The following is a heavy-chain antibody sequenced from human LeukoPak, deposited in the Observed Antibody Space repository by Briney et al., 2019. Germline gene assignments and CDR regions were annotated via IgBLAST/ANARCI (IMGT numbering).Heavy chain of an antibody. Sequence: SETLSLTCAVYGGSFSGYYWGWIRQPPGKGLEWIGEINHSGSTNYNPSLKSRVTISVDTSKNQFSLKLSSVTAADTAVYYCARLGYCSSTSCFFKWFDPWGQGTLVTVSS. V-gene: IGHV4-34*01. CDR3: ARLGYCSSTSCFFKWFDP. D-gene: IGHD2-2*01. J-gene: IGHJ5*02. CDR1: GGSFSGYY. CDR2: INHSGST.